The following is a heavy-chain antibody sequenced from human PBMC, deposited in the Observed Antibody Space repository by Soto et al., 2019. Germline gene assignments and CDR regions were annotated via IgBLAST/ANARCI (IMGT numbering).Heavy chain of an antibody. CDR2: IYYSGST. J-gene: IGHJ4*02. Sequence: PSETLSLTCTVSGGSISSSSYYWGWIRQPPGKGLEWIGSIYYSGSTYYNPSLKSRVTISVDTSKNQFSLKLSSGPAADTAVYSSAGYRRTVDYWRQGTLVTVSS. CDR1: GGSISSSSYY. V-gene: IGHV4-39*01. D-gene: IGHD2-21*02. CDR3: AGYRRTVDY.